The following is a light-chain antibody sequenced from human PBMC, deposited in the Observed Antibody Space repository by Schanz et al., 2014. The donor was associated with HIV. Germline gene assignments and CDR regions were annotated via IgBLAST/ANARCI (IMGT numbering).Light chain of an antibody. V-gene: IGLV4-69*01. CDR1: SGHSSYA. CDR3: XXXXXXXXV. Sequence: QLVLTQSPSASASLGASVKLTCTLSSGHSSYAIAWHQQQPEKGPRFLMNLNSDGSHSKGDGIPDRVSGSSSGAERYLTISSLQXEXXXXXXXXXXXXXXXVFGGGTKVTVL. J-gene: IGLJ3*02. CDR2: LNSDGSH.